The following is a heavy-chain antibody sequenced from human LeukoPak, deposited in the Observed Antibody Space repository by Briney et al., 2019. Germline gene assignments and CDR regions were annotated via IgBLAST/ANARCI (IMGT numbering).Heavy chain of an antibody. CDR3: AKVRSPLFRGGSYCFDY. CDR1: GFTFRTYA. V-gene: IGHV3-23*01. Sequence: GGSLRLSCAASGFTFRTYAMTWVRQAPGKGLEWVSAISSSSSSTYYADSVKGRFTISRDNSKNTLYLQMNSLRAEDTAVYYCAKVRSPLFRGGSYCFDYWGQGTLVTVSS. CDR2: ISSSSSST. D-gene: IGHD1-26*01. J-gene: IGHJ4*02.